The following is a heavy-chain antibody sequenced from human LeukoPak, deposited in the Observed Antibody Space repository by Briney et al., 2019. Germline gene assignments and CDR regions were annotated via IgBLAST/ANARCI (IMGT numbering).Heavy chain of an antibody. D-gene: IGHD3-3*01. J-gene: IGHJ5*02. V-gene: IGHV3-7*01. CDR1: GFPLSRYW. Sequence: GGPLTLSCAASGFPLSRYWMRWVPQAPEKGLEGVANIKQDGSEKYYVDSVKGRFTISRDNAKNSLYLQMNSLRAEDTAVYYCARDKGSSTYYDFWSGYCWFDPWGQGTLVTVSS. CDR2: IKQDGSEK. CDR3: ARDKGSSTYYDFWSGYCWFDP.